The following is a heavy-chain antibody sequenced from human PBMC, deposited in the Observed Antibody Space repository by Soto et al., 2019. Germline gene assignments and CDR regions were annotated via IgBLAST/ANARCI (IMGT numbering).Heavy chain of an antibody. CDR1: GYTFTSYG. V-gene: IGHV1-18*01. CDR2: ISAYNGNT. J-gene: IGHJ4*02. CDR3: ARDLGVGLVDY. D-gene: IGHD6-19*01. Sequence: QVQLVQSGAEVKKPGASGKVSCKASGYTFTSYGITWVRQAPEHGPERMGSISAYNGNTNYAQQLQGRVTMTTDTSTSTVYMELRSLRSDDTAVYYCARDLGVGLVDYWGQGTLVTVSS.